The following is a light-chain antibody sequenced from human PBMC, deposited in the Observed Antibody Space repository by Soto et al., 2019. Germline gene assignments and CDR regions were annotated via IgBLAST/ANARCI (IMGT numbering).Light chain of an antibody. CDR3: QQHNAYPLT. V-gene: IGKV1-9*01. CDR1: QGTSSY. CDR2: GAS. J-gene: IGKJ5*01. Sequence: IQLTQYPSFLSSSFGDRVTITCRASQGTSSYLAWFQQKPGRAPKLLIYGASTLQSGVPARFSGSGSGTDFTLTISNLQPEDFATYDCQQHNAYPLTFGQGTRLEIK.